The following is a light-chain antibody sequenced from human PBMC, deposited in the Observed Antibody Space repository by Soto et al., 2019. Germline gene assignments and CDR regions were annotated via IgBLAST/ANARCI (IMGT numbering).Light chain of an antibody. J-gene: IGLJ1*01. CDR1: SSDVGGFEY. Sequence: QSLLSKPASVSGSPGQSITISCTWTSSDVGGFEYVSWYQHQPGKAPKLIIYDVTKRPSGVSNRFSGSKSGNTASLTISGIQAEDEGDYYCGSITRSSTSVFGTGTKVTVL. CDR2: DVT. CDR3: GSITRSSTSV. V-gene: IGLV2-14*01.